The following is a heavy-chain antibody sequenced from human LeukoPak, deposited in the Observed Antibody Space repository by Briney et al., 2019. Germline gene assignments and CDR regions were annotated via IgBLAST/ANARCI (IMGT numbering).Heavy chain of an antibody. CDR2: IRYIGTP. J-gene: IGHJ5*01. CDR3: TRQLSWASDTGDS. Sequence: PSETLSLTCNVSGGSISGSCRYWGWVRQPPGGGLEWIGSIRYIGTPYYHPPLQSRLTISVDNSQNQFSLKLKSVTAADTSMYYCTRQLSWASDTGDSWGQGTLVTVSS. V-gene: IGHV4-39*01. CDR1: GGSISGSCRY. D-gene: IGHD6-13*01.